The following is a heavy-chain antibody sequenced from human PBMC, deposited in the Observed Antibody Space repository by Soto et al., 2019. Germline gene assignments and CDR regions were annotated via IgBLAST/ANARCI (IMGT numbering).Heavy chain of an antibody. CDR3: ARDRSGHYGDSLGWVYNWFDP. CDR2: ISSSSSTI. V-gene: IGHV3-48*01. J-gene: IGHJ5*02. CDR1: GFTFSSYS. Sequence: GGSLRLSCAASGFTFSSYSMNWVRQAPGKGLEWVSYISSSSSTIYYADSVKGRFTISRDNAKNSLYLQMNSLRAEDTAVYYCARDRSGHYGDSLGWVYNWFDPWGQGTLVTVSS. D-gene: IGHD4-17*01.